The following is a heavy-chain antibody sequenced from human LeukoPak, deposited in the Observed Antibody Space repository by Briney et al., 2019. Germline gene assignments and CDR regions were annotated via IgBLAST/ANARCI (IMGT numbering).Heavy chain of an antibody. D-gene: IGHD4-23*01. V-gene: IGHV3-30*02. CDR3: AKDLHGGYSSDY. J-gene: IGHJ4*02. CDR2: IGYEGVHK. CDR1: GFTFNNFG. Sequence: SGGSLRLSCAASGFTFNNFGMHWVRPAPGKGLEWVSFIGYEGVHKYYADSVKGRFTISKDNSKATLYLQMNSLRPEDTAVYYCAKDLHGGYSSDYWGQGTLVTVFS.